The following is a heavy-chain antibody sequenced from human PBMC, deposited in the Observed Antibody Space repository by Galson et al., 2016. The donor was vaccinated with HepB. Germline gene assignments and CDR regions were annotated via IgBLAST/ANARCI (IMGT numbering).Heavy chain of an antibody. V-gene: IGHV3-74*01. J-gene: IGHJ5*02. Sequence: SLRLSCAASGFAFGSHWMHWVRQVPGKGLVWVSRINSDVTISNYADSGKGRFTISRDNAKNTLYLQMNSWGVEDTAVYCCGRHHPVVLTTAYNWFDPWGQGTLVTVAS. D-gene: IGHD4-23*01. CDR3: GRHHPVVLTTAYNWFDP. CDR1: GFAFGSHW. CDR2: INSDVTIS.